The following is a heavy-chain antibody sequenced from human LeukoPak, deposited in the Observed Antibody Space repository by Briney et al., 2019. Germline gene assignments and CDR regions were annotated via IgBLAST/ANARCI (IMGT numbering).Heavy chain of an antibody. CDR2: IIPIFGTA. Sequence: ASVKVSCKASGGTFSSYAISWVRQAPGQGLEWMGGIIPIFGTANYARKFQGRVTITADKSTSTAYMELSSLRSEDTAVYYCARGRPTTSIAAAGVNWFDPWGQGTLVTVSS. D-gene: IGHD6-13*01. J-gene: IGHJ5*02. CDR1: GGTFSSYA. CDR3: ARGRPTTSIAAAGVNWFDP. V-gene: IGHV1-69*06.